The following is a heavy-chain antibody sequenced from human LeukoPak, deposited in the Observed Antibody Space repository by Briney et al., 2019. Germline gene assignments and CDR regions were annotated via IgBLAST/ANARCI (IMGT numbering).Heavy chain of an antibody. D-gene: IGHD4-17*01. CDR3: ARDSYGDPGQD. CDR1: GYTFTGYS. Sequence: SVKVSCKASGYTFTGYSMHWVRQAPGQGLEWMGWINPNSGGTNYAQKFQGRVTMTRDTSISTAYMKLSRLRSDDTAVYYCARDSYGDPGQDWGQGTLVTVSS. V-gene: IGHV1-2*02. J-gene: IGHJ4*02. CDR2: INPNSGGT.